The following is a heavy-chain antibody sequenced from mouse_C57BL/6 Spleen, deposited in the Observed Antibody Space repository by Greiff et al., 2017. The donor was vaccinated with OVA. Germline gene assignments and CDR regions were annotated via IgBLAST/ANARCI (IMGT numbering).Heavy chain of an antibody. J-gene: IGHJ2*01. CDR1: GYTFTDYY. Sequence: VQLQQSGPELVKPGASVKLSCKASGYTFTDYYMHWVKQSPGKSLEWIGYIDPDDGGTSYNPKFKGKATLTVDKSSSTAYMELRSLTSEDAAVYYGGRQETFDYWGQGTTLTVSA. CDR2: IDPDDGGT. V-gene: IGHV1-22*01. CDR3: GRQETFDY.